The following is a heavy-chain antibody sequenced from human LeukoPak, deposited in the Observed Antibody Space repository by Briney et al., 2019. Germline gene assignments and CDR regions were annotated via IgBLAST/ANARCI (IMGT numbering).Heavy chain of an antibody. Sequence: GGSLRLSCAASGFTFSSYIMNWVRQAPGKGLEWVSAISGSGGSTYYADSVKGRFTISRDNSKNTLYLQMNSLRAEDTAVYYCARALDSSSLYDAFDIWGQGTMVTVSS. CDR3: ARALDSSSLYDAFDI. V-gene: IGHV3-23*01. J-gene: IGHJ3*02. CDR1: GFTFSSYI. CDR2: ISGSGGST. D-gene: IGHD6-13*01.